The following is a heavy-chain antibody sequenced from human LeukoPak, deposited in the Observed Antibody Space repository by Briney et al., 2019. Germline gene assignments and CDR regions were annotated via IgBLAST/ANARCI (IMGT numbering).Heavy chain of an antibody. Sequence: PGGSLRLSCAASGFTFSSYSMNWVRQAPGKGLEWVSSISSSSSYIYYADSVKGRFTISRDNAKNSLYLQMNSLRAEDTAVYYCARDCADVWGSYRSCWTFDYWGQGTLVTVSS. CDR3: ARDCADVWGSYRSCWTFDY. D-gene: IGHD3-16*02. V-gene: IGHV3-21*01. CDR2: ISSSSSYI. CDR1: GFTFSSYS. J-gene: IGHJ4*02.